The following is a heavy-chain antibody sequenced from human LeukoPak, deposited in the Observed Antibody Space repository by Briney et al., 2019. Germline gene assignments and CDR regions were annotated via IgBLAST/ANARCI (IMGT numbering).Heavy chain of an antibody. CDR2: IIPILGIA. CDR1: GGTFSSYA. Sequence: SVKVSCKASGGTFSSYAISWVRQAPGQGLERMGRIIPILGIANYAQKFQGRVTITADKSTSTAYMELSSLRSEDTAVYYCAGEPRDGYNLMALDYWGQGTLVTVSS. D-gene: IGHD5-24*01. J-gene: IGHJ4*02. V-gene: IGHV1-69*04. CDR3: AGEPRDGYNLMALDY.